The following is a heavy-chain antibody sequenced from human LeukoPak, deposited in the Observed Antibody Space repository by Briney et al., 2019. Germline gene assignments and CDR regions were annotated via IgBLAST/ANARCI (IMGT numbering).Heavy chain of an antibody. J-gene: IGHJ4*02. CDR1: GGIFSSYA. D-gene: IGHD2-2*01. CDR2: SIPIFGTA. V-gene: IGHV1-69*06. Sequence: SVKVSCKASGGIFSSYAISWVRQAPGQGLEWMGGSIPIFGTANYAQKFQGRVTITADKSTSTAYKELSSLRSEDTAVYYCARVQLGYCSSTSCYGYDYWGQGTLVTVSS. CDR3: ARVQLGYCSSTSCYGYDY.